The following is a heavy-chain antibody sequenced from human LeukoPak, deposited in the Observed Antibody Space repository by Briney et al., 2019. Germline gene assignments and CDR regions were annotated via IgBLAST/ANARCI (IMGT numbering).Heavy chain of an antibody. CDR2: IYHSGNN. J-gene: IGHJ5*02. Sequence: SGTLSLTCAVSGGSISSNNWWSWVRQPPGKGLEWIGEIYHSGNNNYNPSLKSRVTISVDKSRNQFSLKLSSVTAADTAVYYCAGGRLGSGYGYWFDPWGQGTLVTVSS. CDR1: GGSISSNNW. D-gene: IGHD5-12*01. CDR3: AGGRLGSGYGYWFDP. V-gene: IGHV4-4*02.